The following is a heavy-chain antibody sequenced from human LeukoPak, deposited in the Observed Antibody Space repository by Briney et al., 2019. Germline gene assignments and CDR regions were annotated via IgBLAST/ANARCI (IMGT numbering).Heavy chain of an antibody. CDR1: GYTLIELS. J-gene: IGHJ1*01. Sequence: GASVKVSCKVSGYTLIELSMHWVRQAPGKGLEWMGGFDPEDGETIYAQKFQGRVTMTEDTSTDTAYMELSSLRSEDTAVYYCAFLEWLPSLFQYFQHWGQGTLVTVSS. CDR2: FDPEDGET. V-gene: IGHV1-24*01. CDR3: AFLEWLPSLFQYFQH. D-gene: IGHD3-3*01.